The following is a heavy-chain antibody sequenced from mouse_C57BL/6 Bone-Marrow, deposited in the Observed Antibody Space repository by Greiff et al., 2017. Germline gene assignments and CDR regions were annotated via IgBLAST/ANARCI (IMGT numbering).Heavy chain of an antibody. V-gene: IGHV1-53*01. CDR1: GYTFTSYW. CDR3: ATPSTMVTGGFAY. D-gene: IGHD2-2*01. Sequence: QVQLKQPGTELVKPGASVKLSCKASGYTFTSYWMHWVKQRPGQGLEWIGNINPSNGGTNYNEKFKSKATLTVDKSSSTAYMQLSSLTSEDAAVYYCATPSTMVTGGFAYWGQGTLVTVSA. J-gene: IGHJ3*01. CDR2: INPSNGGT.